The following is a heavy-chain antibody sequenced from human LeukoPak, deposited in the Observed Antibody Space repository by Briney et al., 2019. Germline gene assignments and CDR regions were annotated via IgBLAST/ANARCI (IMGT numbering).Heavy chain of an antibody. D-gene: IGHD2-21*02. Sequence: GGSLRLSCAASGCTFSNYWMSWGRQAPGKGLEWVASIKEDGSDKYYVDSVKGRFTISRDSAKNSLFLQMNSRRAEDTAVYYCARDQWRLFDYWGQGTLVTVSS. CDR3: ARDQWRLFDY. CDR2: IKEDGSDK. J-gene: IGHJ4*02. CDR1: GCTFSNYW. V-gene: IGHV3-7*04.